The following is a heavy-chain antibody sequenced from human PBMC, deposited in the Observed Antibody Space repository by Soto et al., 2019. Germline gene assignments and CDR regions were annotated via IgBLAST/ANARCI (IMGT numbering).Heavy chain of an antibody. J-gene: IGHJ4*02. CDR2: ISSSGSTI. Sequence: GGSLRLSCAASGFTFSDYYMSWIRQAPGKGLEWVSYISSSGSTIYYADSVKGRFTISRDNAKNSLYLQMNSLRAEDTAVYYCAREEGITMVRGVIFDYWGQGTLVTVSS. D-gene: IGHD3-10*01. CDR1: GFTFSDYY. CDR3: AREEGITMVRGVIFDY. V-gene: IGHV3-11*01.